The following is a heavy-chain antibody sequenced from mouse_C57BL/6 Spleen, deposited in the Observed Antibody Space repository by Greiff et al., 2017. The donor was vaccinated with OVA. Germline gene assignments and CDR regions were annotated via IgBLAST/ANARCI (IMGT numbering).Heavy chain of an antibody. V-gene: IGHV1-69*01. D-gene: IGHD2-2*01. CDR3: ARLVSRGWYFDV. J-gene: IGHJ1*03. CDR1: GYTFTSYW. CDR2: IDPSDSYT. Sequence: QVQLQQPGAELVMPGASVKLSCKASGYTFTSYWMHWVKQRPGQGLEWIGEIDPSDSYTNYNQKFKGKSTLTVDKSSSTAYMQLSSLTSEDSAVYFCARLVSRGWYFDVWGTGTTVTVSS.